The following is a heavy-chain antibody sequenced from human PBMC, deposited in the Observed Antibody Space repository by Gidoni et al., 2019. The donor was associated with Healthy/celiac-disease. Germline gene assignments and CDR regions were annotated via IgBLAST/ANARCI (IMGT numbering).Heavy chain of an antibody. CDR2: ISGSGGST. D-gene: IGHD3-3*01. V-gene: IGHV3-23*01. J-gene: IGHJ4*02. CDR3: AKGEVTIFGVVAPDY. CDR1: GFTDSSYA. Sequence: EVQLLESGGGVVQPGGSLRLSCAACGFTDSSYAMRWVRQAPGKGLGWFSAISGSGGSTYYADSVKGRFTISRDNSKNTLYLQMNSLGAEDTAVYYCAKGEVTIFGVVAPDYWGQGTLVTVSS.